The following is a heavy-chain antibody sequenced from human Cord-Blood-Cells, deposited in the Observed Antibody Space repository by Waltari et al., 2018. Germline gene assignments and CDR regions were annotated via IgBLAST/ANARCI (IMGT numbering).Heavy chain of an antibody. CDR2: IYYSGCT. CDR1: GGPISSYY. CDR3: ARVREPKVGARWFDP. V-gene: IGHV4-59*01. D-gene: IGHD1-26*01. J-gene: IGHJ5*02. Sequence: QVQLQESGPGLVKPSETLSLNCTVSGGPISSYYWRWIRQPPGKGLEWIGYIYYSGCTNYNPSLKSRVTISVDTSKTQFSLKLSSVTAADTAVYYCARVREPKVGARWFDPWGQGTLVTVSS.